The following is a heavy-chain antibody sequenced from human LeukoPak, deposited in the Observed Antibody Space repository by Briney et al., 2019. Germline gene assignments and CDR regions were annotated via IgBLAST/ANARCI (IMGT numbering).Heavy chain of an antibody. V-gene: IGHV1-18*01. D-gene: IGHD3-10*01. CDR1: GYTFTSYG. Sequence: GASVKVSCKASGYTFTSYGISWVRQAPGQGLEWMGWISAYNGNTNYAQKLQGRVTMTTDTSTSTAYMELRSLRSDDTAVYYCARDPIWFGELSFDYWGQGTLVTVSS. J-gene: IGHJ4*02. CDR2: ISAYNGNT. CDR3: ARDPIWFGELSFDY.